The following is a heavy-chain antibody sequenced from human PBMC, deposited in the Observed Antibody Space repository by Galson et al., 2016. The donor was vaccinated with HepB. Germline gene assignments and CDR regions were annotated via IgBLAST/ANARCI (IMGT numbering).Heavy chain of an antibody. V-gene: IGHV3-23*01. J-gene: IGHJ6*02. CDR1: GFTFWTYA. CDR2: INDDGDKT. CDR3: AKEEEEPAPPPHYYYYYGMDV. D-gene: IGHD6-6*01. Sequence: SLRLSCAASGFTFWTYAMSWVRQAPGKGLEWVSGINDDGDKTYLADSVRGRFTVSRDNSKNIVYLQMNSLRAEDTAVYYCAKEEEEPAPPPHYYYYYGMDVWGQGTAVTVSS.